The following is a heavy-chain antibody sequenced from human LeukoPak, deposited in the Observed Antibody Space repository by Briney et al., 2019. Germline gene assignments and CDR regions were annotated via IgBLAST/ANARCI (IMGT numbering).Heavy chain of an antibody. Sequence: GGSLRLSCAASGFTFSDYYMSWVRQAPGKGVEGVSYISSSGSTIYYADSVKGGFTISSDNAKNSLYLQMNSLRAQDTAVYYCASPRAPGAFDIWGQGTMVTVSS. J-gene: IGHJ3*02. V-gene: IGHV3-11*01. CDR2: ISSSGSTI. CDR3: ASPRAPGAFDI. D-gene: IGHD6-6*01. CDR1: GFTFSDYY.